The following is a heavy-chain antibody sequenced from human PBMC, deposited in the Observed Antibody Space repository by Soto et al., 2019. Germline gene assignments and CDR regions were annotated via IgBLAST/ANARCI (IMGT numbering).Heavy chain of an antibody. CDR2: ILSNGAI. CDR1: RFTFSSYS. CDR3: AKKLVTTGGNFFHP. D-gene: IGHD1-1*01. J-gene: IGHJ5*02. V-gene: IGHV3-23*01. Sequence: GGSLRLSCESSRFTFSSYSMHWVRHSPGEGLEXVAPILSNGAIYNADSVNFRYTIPSDNSKNTLYLQMDSLRAEETNVYFCAKKLVTTGGNFFHPWGQGALVTVSS.